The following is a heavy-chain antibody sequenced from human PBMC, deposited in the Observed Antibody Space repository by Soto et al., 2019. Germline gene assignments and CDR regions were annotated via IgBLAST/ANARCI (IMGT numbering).Heavy chain of an antibody. CDR1: GFTFSSYG. Sequence: QVQLVESGGGVVQPGRSLRLSCAASGFTFSSYGMHWVRQAPGKGLEWVAVIWYDGSNKYYADSVKGRFTISRDNSKNTLYLQMNSLRAEDTAVYYCARDYDFWSGPYPYFDYWGQGTLVTVSS. CDR3: ARDYDFWSGPYPYFDY. D-gene: IGHD3-3*01. J-gene: IGHJ4*02. CDR2: IWYDGSNK. V-gene: IGHV3-33*01.